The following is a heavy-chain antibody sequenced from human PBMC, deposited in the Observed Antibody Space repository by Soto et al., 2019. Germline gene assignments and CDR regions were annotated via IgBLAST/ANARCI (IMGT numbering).Heavy chain of an antibody. J-gene: IGHJ6*02. Sequence: ASVKVSCKACGYTFTGYYMHWVRQSPGQGLEWMGWINPNSGGTNYAQKFQGWVTMTRDTSISTAYMELSRLRSDDTAVYYCAREGLGYCSSTSCQDYYYYYGMDVWGQGTTV. CDR2: INPNSGGT. V-gene: IGHV1-2*04. CDR1: GYTFTGYY. D-gene: IGHD2-2*01. CDR3: AREGLGYCSSTSCQDYYYYYGMDV.